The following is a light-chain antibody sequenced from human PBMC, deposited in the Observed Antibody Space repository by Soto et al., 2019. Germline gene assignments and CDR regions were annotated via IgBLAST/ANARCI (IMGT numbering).Light chain of an antibody. Sequence: EIVLTQSPGTLSLSPGERAIVSCRATQSLGKNYLAWYQQKPGQAPRLLIHGASTRTTGIADRFSGSGSGTDFTLTISRLAPEDSAVYYCQQYASLPRTFGQGTKVEIK. J-gene: IGKJ1*01. CDR3: QQYASLPRT. CDR1: QSLGKNY. CDR2: GAS. V-gene: IGKV3-20*01.